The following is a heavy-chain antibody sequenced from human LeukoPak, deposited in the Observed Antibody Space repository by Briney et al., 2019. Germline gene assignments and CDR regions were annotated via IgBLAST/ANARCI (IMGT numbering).Heavy chain of an antibody. D-gene: IGHD4-23*01. CDR1: GFPFSNYW. Sequence: GGSLRLSCAGSGFPFSNYWMAWVRQAPGRGLEWVANMKEDGGEINYVDSVKGRFTISRDNAKNSLDLQMNSLRVDDTAVYYCVRDRGYSTFDYWGQGTLVIVSS. V-gene: IGHV3-7*01. CDR3: VRDRGYSTFDY. J-gene: IGHJ4*02. CDR2: MKEDGGEI.